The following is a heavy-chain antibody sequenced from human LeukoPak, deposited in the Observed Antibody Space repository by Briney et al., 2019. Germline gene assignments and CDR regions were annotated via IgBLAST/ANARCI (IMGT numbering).Heavy chain of an antibody. CDR3: ARLVKMGLYYYGSGRELFDY. Sequence: SETPSLTCTVSGGSISSSSYYWCWIRQPPGKGLEWIRSIYYSGSTYYNPSLKSRVTISVDTSKNQFSLKLSSVTAADTAVYYCARLVKMGLYYYGSGRELFDYWGQGTLVTVSS. CDR1: GGSISSSSYY. D-gene: IGHD3-10*01. J-gene: IGHJ4*02. V-gene: IGHV4-39*01. CDR2: IYYSGST.